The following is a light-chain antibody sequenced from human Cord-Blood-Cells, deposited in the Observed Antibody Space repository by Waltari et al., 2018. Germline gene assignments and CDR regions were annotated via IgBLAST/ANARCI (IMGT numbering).Light chain of an antibody. J-gene: IGLJ2*01. CDR2: AVS. CDR1: SSDVAGYNY. V-gene: IGLV2-14*01. Sequence: QSALTQPASVSGSPGQSITISCTGTSSDVAGYNYVSWYPQHTGKAPKLMIYAVSNQPSGVSNRFSGSKSGNTASLTISGLQAEDEADYYCSSYTSSSTVVFGGGTKLTVL. CDR3: SSYTSSSTVV.